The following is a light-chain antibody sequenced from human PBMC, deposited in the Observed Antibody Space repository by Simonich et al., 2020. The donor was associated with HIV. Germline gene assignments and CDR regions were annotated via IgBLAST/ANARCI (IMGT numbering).Light chain of an antibody. CDR1: QSVLYNSNNKNY. CDR3: QQYYITPPT. CDR2: WSS. Sequence: DIVMTQSPDSLAVSLGERATINCKYSQSVLYNSNNKNYLVWYQQKPGQPPKLLIYWSSTRESGVPDRFSGSGSGTDFTLTISSLQAEDVAVYYCQQYYITPPTFGQGTKVEIK. J-gene: IGKJ1*01. V-gene: IGKV4-1*01.